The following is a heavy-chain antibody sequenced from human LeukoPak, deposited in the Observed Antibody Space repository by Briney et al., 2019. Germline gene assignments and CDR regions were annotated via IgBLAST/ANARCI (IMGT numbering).Heavy chain of an antibody. D-gene: IGHD2-21*01. CDR2: IRYDGSNK. V-gene: IGHV3-30*02. J-gene: IGHJ1*01. CDR1: GFTFSRYW. Sequence: GGSLRLSCAASGFTFSRYWMHWVRQAPGKGLEWVAFIRYDGSNKYYADSVKGRFTISRDNSKNTLYLQMNSLRAEDTAVYYCAKDRVRYCGGDCYIGYFQHWGQGTLVTVSS. CDR3: AKDRVRYCGGDCYIGYFQH.